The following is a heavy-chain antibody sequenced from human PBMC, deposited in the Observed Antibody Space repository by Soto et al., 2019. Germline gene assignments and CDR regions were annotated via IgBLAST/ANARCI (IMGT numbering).Heavy chain of an antibody. Sequence: PSETLSLTCTVFGGSVSIGDYLWSWIRQRPGKGLEWIGYIHDSGNTYYNPSLKSRVTISLDTSKNQFSLKVTSMTAADTAVYFCARARGGDSGDYASLFDRWGQGNLVTASS. D-gene: IGHD4-17*01. CDR1: GGSVSIGDYL. CDR2: IHDSGNT. CDR3: ARARGGDSGDYASLFDR. V-gene: IGHV4-30-4*01. J-gene: IGHJ5*02.